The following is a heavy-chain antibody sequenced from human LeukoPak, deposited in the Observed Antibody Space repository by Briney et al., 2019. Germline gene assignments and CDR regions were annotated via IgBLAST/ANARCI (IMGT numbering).Heavy chain of an antibody. Sequence: SGPALVKPTQTLTLTCTFSGFSLSTSGMCVSWIRQPPGKALEWLARIDWDDDKYYSISLKTRLTISKDTSKNQVVLTMTNMDPVDTATYYCARTPHSYGLNNWFDPWGQGTLVTVSS. CDR3: ARTPHSYGLNNWFDP. J-gene: IGHJ5*02. D-gene: IGHD5-18*01. V-gene: IGHV2-70*11. CDR1: GFSLSTSGMC. CDR2: IDWDDDK.